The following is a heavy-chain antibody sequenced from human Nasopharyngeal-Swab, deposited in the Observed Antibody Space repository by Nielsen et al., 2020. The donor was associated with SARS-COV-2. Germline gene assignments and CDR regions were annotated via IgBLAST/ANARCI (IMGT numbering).Heavy chain of an antibody. Sequence: ASVKVSCKVSGYTLTELSMHWVRQAPGKGLEWMGGFDPEDGETIYAQKFQGRVTMTEDTSTDTAYMELSSLRSEDTAVYCCATGYAIAAAGTIDYWGQGTLVTVSS. CDR1: GYTLTELS. V-gene: IGHV1-24*01. CDR3: ATGYAIAAAGTIDY. J-gene: IGHJ4*02. D-gene: IGHD6-13*01. CDR2: FDPEDGET.